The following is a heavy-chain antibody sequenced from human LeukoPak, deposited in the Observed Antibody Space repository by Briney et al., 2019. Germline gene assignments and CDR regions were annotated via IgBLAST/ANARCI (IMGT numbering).Heavy chain of an antibody. D-gene: IGHD6-25*01. CDR1: GGSVSSTNW. CDR3: AREGGFYRPLDY. J-gene: IGHJ4*02. CDR2: VHLDGRT. V-gene: IGHV4-4*02. Sequence: PSETLSLTCGLSGGSVSSTNWWTWIRPPPGKGLEWIGEVHLDGRTNFNPSLKSRLTMSVDLSENHVSLKLTSVTAADTAVYYCAREGGFYRPLDYSGRGTLVTVSS.